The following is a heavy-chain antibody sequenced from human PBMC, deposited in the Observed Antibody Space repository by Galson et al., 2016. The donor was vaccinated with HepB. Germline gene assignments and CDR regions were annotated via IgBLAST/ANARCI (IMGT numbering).Heavy chain of an antibody. CDR3: ARDHTDSGDYAAY. CDR2: NSAYSGDT. CDR1: GYTFTDYG. Sequence: SVKVSCKASGYTFTDYGFSWVRQAPGQGPEWMGWNSAYSGDTNYAPNFEGRVTISRDTSTTTTYLEVRSLRSDDTAIYYCARDHTDSGDYAAYWGQGTLVTVSS. V-gene: IGHV1-18*04. J-gene: IGHJ4*02. D-gene: IGHD4-17*01.